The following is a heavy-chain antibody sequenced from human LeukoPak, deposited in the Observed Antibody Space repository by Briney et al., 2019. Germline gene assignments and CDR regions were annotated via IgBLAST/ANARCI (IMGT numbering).Heavy chain of an antibody. CDR3: ARGRSYSSSYWYFDF. CDR2: IYDSGTT. Sequence: KPSETLSLTCTVSGGSISSYYWNWIRQPPGKGLEWIGYIYDSGTTNYSPSLRSRLTISADTSRNQFSLKMTSVTATDTAVYYCARGRSYSSSYWYFDFWGRGTLVTVSS. J-gene: IGHJ2*01. CDR1: GGSISSYY. V-gene: IGHV4-59*01. D-gene: IGHD6-6*01.